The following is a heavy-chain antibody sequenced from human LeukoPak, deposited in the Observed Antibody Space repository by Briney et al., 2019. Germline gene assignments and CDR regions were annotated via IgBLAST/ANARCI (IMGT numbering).Heavy chain of an antibody. CDR3: ATXVIKYYYYGMDV. CDR1: GYTLTELS. CDR2: FDPEDGET. Sequence: ASVTVSCKVSGYTLTELSMHWVRQAPGKGLEWMGGFDPEDGETIYAQKFQGRVTMTEETSTDTAYMELSSLRSEDTAVYYCATXVIKYYYYGMDVWGQGTTVTVSS. J-gene: IGHJ6*02. V-gene: IGHV1-24*01. D-gene: IGHD2-21*01.